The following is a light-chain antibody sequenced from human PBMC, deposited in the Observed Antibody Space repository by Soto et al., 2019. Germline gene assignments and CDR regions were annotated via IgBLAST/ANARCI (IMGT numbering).Light chain of an antibody. J-gene: IGLJ2*01. CDR1: SSDVGGYNY. Sequence: QSALTQPASVSGSPGQSITISCTGTSSDVGGYNYVSWYQQLPGKAPKLMIYDVSNRPSGVSNRFSGSKSGNTASLTISGLQAEDEADYYCSSYTSSSTLEVVFGGGTKLNVL. CDR3: SSYTSSSTLEVV. V-gene: IGLV2-14*01. CDR2: DVS.